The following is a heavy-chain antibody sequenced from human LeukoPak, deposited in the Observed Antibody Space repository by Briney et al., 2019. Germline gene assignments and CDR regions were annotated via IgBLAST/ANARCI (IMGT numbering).Heavy chain of an antibody. CDR1: GYTFTSYD. CDR3: ASLVTIFGVVTHDY. J-gene: IGHJ4*02. V-gene: IGHV1-8*01. CDR2: MNPNSGNT. Sequence: ASVKVSCKASGYTFTSYDINWARQATGQGLEWMGWMNPNSGNTGYAQKFQGRVTMTRNTSISTAYMELSSLRSEDTAVYYCASLVTIFGVVTHDYWGQGTLVTVSS. D-gene: IGHD3-3*01.